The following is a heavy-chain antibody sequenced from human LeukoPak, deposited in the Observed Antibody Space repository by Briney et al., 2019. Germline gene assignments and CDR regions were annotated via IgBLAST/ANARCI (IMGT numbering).Heavy chain of an antibody. Sequence: KSGGSLRLSCAASGFTFSDYYMSWIRQAPGKGLEWVSYISGSSTYTNYADSVKGRFTISRDNAKNSLYLQMNSLRAEDTVVYYCARETVYDSSGYGSDYWGQGTLVTVSS. V-gene: IGHV3-11*06. CDR2: ISGSSTYT. CDR3: ARETVYDSSGYGSDY. J-gene: IGHJ4*02. CDR1: GFTFSDYY. D-gene: IGHD3-22*01.